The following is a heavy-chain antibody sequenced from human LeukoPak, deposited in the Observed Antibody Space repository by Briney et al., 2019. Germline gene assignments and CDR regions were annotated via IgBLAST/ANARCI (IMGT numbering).Heavy chain of an antibody. CDR3: ARVDDPIIQLWPHVVTAQGDFDY. V-gene: IGHV4-39*01. CDR1: GGSISSSSYY. D-gene: IGHD5-18*01. Sequence: PSETLSLTCTVSGGSISSSSYYWGWIRQPPGKGLEWIGSIYYSGSTYYNPSLKSRVTISVDTSKNQFSLKLSSVTAADTAVYYCARVDDPIIQLWPHVVTAQGDFDYWGQGTLVTVSS. J-gene: IGHJ4*02. CDR2: IYYSGST.